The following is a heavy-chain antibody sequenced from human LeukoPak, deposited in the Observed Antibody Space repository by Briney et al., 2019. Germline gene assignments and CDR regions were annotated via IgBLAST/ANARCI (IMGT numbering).Heavy chain of an antibody. Sequence: GESLQISCQVSGYIFTNYWIGWVRPMPGKGLESMGIIYPADSDTTYSPSFQGQVTISADKSISTVYLQWSSLRASDTAMYYCARQSRDGSKTRGYYFDYWGPGTKVTVSS. CDR1: GYIFTNYW. J-gene: IGHJ4*02. D-gene: IGHD3-10*01. V-gene: IGHV5-51*01. CDR3: ARQSRDGSKTRGYYFDY. CDR2: IYPADSDT.